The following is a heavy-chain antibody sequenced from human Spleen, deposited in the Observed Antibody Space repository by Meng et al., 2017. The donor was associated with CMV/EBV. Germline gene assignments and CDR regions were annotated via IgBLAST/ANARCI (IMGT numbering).Heavy chain of an antibody. Sequence: GGSLRLSCAAYGFTFSSYMMNWVRQAPGKGLEWVSAISGSVGSTYYADSVKGRFTISRDNSNNTLYLQVNSLRAEDTAIYYCAKDARSSTRYLGYAMDVWGLGTTVTVSS. CDR1: GFTFSSYM. D-gene: IGHD1-26*01. CDR2: ISGSVGST. J-gene: IGHJ6*02. V-gene: IGHV3-23*01. CDR3: AKDARSSTRYLGYAMDV.